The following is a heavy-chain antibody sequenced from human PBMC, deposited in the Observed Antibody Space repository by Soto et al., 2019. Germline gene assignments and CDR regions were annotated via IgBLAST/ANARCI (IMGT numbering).Heavy chain of an antibody. CDR3: ARFADYGDDDPSFDY. CDR1: GYTFISYG. J-gene: IGHJ4*02. Sequence: QVQLVQSGVEVKKPGASVKVSCKSSGYTFISYGISWVRQAPGQGLEWMGWISSYNGKTKYAQKFKDRATRTTDRTTSPAYVELRSLRADDTAGYECARFADYGDDDPSFDYWGQGTLVTVSS. CDR2: ISSYNGKT. V-gene: IGHV1-18*04. D-gene: IGHD4-17*01.